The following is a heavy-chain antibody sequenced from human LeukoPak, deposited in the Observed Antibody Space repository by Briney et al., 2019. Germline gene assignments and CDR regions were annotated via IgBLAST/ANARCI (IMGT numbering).Heavy chain of an antibody. CDR3: ARVMGYYYGSGMVAFDI. D-gene: IGHD3-10*01. Sequence: MTGGSLRLSCAASGFTFSDFYMTWIRQAPGKGLEWISYITSAGSTYYAGSVKGRFTISRDNAKTSLFLQMNNLGAEDTAVYYCARVMGYYYGSGMVAFDIWGQGTMVTVSS. CDR1: GFTFSDFY. CDR2: ITSAGST. V-gene: IGHV3-11*01. J-gene: IGHJ3*02.